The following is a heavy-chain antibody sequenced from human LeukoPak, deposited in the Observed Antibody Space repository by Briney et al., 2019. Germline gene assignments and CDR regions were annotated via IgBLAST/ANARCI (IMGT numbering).Heavy chain of an antibody. CDR2: IYYSGST. D-gene: IGHD6-6*01. CDR1: GGSISSYY. Sequence: SETLSLTCTVSGGSISSYYWSWIRQPPGKGLEWIGYIYYSGSTNYKPSLRSRFTISVDTSRNQFSLKLSSVTAADTAVYYCARGYSSSSSSLYYYYMDVWGRGATVTVSS. CDR3: ARGYSSSSSSLYYYYMDV. V-gene: IGHV4-59*01. J-gene: IGHJ6*03.